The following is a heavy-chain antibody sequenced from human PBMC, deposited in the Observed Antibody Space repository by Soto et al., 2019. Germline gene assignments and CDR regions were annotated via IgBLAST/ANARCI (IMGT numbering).Heavy chain of an antibody. V-gene: IGHV3-64*01. CDR1: GFTFSSYA. Sequence: EVQLVESGGGLVQPGGSLRLSCAASGFTFSSYAMHWVRQAPGKGLEYVSAISSNGGSTYYANSVKGRFTISRDNFKNTLYLQMGSLRAEDMAVYYCARDGGGYYLDYWGQGTLVTVSS. D-gene: IGHD2-15*01. CDR2: ISSNGGST. CDR3: ARDGGGYYLDY. J-gene: IGHJ4*02.